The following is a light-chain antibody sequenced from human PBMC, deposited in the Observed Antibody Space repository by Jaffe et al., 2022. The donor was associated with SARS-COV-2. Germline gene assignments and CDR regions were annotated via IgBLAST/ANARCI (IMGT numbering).Light chain of an antibody. V-gene: IGLV2-14*01. J-gene: IGLJ1*01. CDR1: SSDVGGYNY. Sequence: QSALTQPASVSGSPGQSITISCTGTSSDVGGYNYVSWYQQRPDKAPKLIICDVTTRPSGVSNRFSGSKSGNTASLTISGLQAEDEADYYCSSFTSSSTYVFGTGTKVTVL. CDR2: DVT. CDR3: SSFTSSSTYV.